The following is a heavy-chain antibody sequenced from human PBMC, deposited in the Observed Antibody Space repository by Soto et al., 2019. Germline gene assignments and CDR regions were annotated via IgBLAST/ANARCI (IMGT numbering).Heavy chain of an antibody. CDR1: GASIRSSAY. CDR3: RRSSRYSTDV. D-gene: IGHD6-19*01. CDR2: VYSIGNT. V-gene: IGHV4-39*01. J-gene: IGHJ6*02. Sequence: SETLSLTCTVSGASIRSSAYWGWIRQPPGKGLEWIGSVYSIGNTYYNPSLKSGVTISADTSKNQFSLNLISVTAADTAVYYCRRSSRYSTDVWGQGITVTVSS.